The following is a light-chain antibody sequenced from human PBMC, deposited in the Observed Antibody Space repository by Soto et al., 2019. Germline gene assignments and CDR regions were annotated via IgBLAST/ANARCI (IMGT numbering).Light chain of an antibody. V-gene: IGLV2-8*01. CDR2: EVT. Sequence: QSALTQPPSASGSPGQSVTISCTGTSSDVGGYNFVSWYQQHPGKASKLMIYEVTKRPSGVPDRFSGSKSGNTASLTVSGLQGEDEADYYCTSYAGSNIPVVFGGGTKLTVL. CDR1: SSDVGGYNF. CDR3: TSYAGSNIPVV. J-gene: IGLJ2*01.